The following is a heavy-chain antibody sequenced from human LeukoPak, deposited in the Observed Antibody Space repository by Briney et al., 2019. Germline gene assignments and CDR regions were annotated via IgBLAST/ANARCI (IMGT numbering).Heavy chain of an antibody. CDR1: GFTFSTYG. D-gene: IGHD5-12*01. Sequence: GGSLRLSCAASGFTFSTYGMHWVRQAPGKGLEWVAVISFDGSNIYYADSVKGRFTISRDNSKNALYLHMNSLRAEDTAVYYCAKDPQGGRATIGYFDYWGQGTLVTVSS. V-gene: IGHV3-30*18. CDR3: AKDPQGGRATIGYFDY. CDR2: ISFDGSNI. J-gene: IGHJ4*02.